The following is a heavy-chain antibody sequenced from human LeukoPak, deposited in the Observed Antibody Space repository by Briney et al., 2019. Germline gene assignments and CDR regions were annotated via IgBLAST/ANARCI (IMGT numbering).Heavy chain of an antibody. Sequence: GGSLRLSWVVSGLTFSDYAMSWVRQAPGKGLEWVSGISDSGDRTYYADSVKGRFTISRDNSKNTLYLQMNSLRAEDTAVYYCAKDPYYYDSSGYYSIDYWGQGTLVTVSS. J-gene: IGHJ4*02. CDR2: ISDSGDRT. CDR3: AKDPYYYDSSGYYSIDY. CDR1: GLTFSDYA. D-gene: IGHD3-22*01. V-gene: IGHV3-23*01.